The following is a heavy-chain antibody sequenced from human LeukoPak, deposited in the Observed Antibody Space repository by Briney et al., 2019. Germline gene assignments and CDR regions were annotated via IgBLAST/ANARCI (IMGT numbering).Heavy chain of an antibody. J-gene: IGHJ4*02. CDR3: ALSLVEGSGWLFDY. D-gene: IGHD6-19*01. V-gene: IGHV3-23*01. Sequence: AARSLRPSCPASAFTLSSYAMSWVRQAPEKGQEWDSAISGSGGRTYYADSVKGRFTISRDNSKNTLYLQMNSLSAEDTAVYYCALSLVEGSGWLFDYWGQGTLVTVSS. CDR1: AFTLSSYA. CDR2: ISGSGGRT.